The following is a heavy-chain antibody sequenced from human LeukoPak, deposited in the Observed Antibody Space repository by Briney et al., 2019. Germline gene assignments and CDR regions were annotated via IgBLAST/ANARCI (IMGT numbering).Heavy chain of an antibody. D-gene: IGHD3-10*01. CDR2: ISAYNGNT. CDR1: GYTFTSYG. J-gene: IGHJ4*02. Sequence: GASVKVSCKASGYTFTSYGISWVRQAPGQGLEWMGWISAYNGNTNYAQKLQGRVTMTTDTSTSTAYMELRSLRSDDTAVYYCARAPSYYGSGSYRFFDYWGQGTLVTVSS. V-gene: IGHV1-18*01. CDR3: ARAPSYYGSGSYRFFDY.